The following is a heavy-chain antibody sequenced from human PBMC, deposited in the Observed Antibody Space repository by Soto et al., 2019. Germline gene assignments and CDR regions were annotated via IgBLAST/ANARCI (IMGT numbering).Heavy chain of an antibody. J-gene: IGHJ6*02. Sequence: PGGSLRLSCAASGFTFSSYGMHWVRQAPGKGLEWVAVISYDGSNKYYADSVKGRFTISRDNSKNTLYLQMNSLRAEDTAVYYCAKYTAEITIFGVVIMYYYYGMDVWGQGTTVTVSS. CDR2: ISYDGSNK. V-gene: IGHV3-30*18. CDR3: AKYTAEITIFGVVIMYYYYGMDV. D-gene: IGHD3-3*01. CDR1: GFTFSSYG.